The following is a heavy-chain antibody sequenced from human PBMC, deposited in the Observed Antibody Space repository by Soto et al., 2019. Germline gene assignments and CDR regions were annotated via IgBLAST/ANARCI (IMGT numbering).Heavy chain of an antibody. CDR1: GGSISSGDYY. CDR2: HDYSGRN. D-gene: IGHD6-19*01. Sequence: QVQLQESGPGLVKPSQTLSLTCTVSGGSISSGDYYWSWLRQPPGKGLEWIGYHDYSGRNYYNPSLQSGVTISGDTSNSQFSLKLSSVTAADTAVDYCARAYRSPANVEYWGQGTLVTVSS. J-gene: IGHJ4*02. V-gene: IGHV4-30-4*01. CDR3: ARAYRSPANVEY.